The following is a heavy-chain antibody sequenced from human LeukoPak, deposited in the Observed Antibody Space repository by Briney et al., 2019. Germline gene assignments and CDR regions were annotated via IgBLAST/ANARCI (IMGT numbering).Heavy chain of an antibody. Sequence: PSETLSLTCTVSGYSISSGYYWGWIRQPPGKGLEWIGSIYHSGSTYYNPSLKSRVTISVDTSKNHFSLKLSSVTAADTAMYYCARDYPDGGGGRYFDWLPVFWGQGTLVTVSS. CDR2: IYHSGST. D-gene: IGHD3-9*01. V-gene: IGHV4-38-2*02. CDR1: GYSISSGYY. J-gene: IGHJ4*02. CDR3: ARDYPDGGGGRYFDWLPVF.